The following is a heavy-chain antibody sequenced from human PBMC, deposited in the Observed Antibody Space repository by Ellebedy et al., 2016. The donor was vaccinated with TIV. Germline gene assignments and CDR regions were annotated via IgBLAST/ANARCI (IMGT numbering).Heavy chain of an antibody. CDR2: IYHTGRT. CDR1: GDSISRSNW. D-gene: IGHD3-10*01. Sequence: GSLRLSCAVSGDSISRSNWWSWVRQPPGKGLEWIGEIYHTGRTTYNPSLKSRVTISVDKSKNQFSLKLTSVTAAEQAIYYCASLPDYRVGFVDAPMVWGHWGQGTLVTVSS. CDR3: ASLPDYRVGFVDAPMVWGH. V-gene: IGHV4-4*02. J-gene: IGHJ4*02.